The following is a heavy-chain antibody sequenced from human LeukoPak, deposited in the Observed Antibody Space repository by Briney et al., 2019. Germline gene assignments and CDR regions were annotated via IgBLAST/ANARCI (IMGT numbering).Heavy chain of an antibody. CDR2: IYSGGST. CDR1: GITVSSNY. CDR3: ARGDSSSWKNYYYYYGMDV. Sequence: GGSLRLSCAASGITVSSNYMSWVRQAPGKGLEWVSVIYSGGSTSYADSVKGRFTISRDNSKNTLYLQMNSLRAEDTAVYYCARGDSSSWKNYYYYYGMDVWGQGTTVTVSS. D-gene: IGHD6-13*01. V-gene: IGHV3-66*02. J-gene: IGHJ6*02.